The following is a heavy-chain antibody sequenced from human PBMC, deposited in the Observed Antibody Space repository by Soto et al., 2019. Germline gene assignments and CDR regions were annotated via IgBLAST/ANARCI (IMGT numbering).Heavy chain of an antibody. CDR2: INPSGGST. CDR1: GYTSTSYY. J-gene: IGHJ5*02. D-gene: IGHD3-22*01. Sequence: ASVKVSCKASGYTSTSYYMHWVRQAPGQGLEWMGIINPSGGSTSYAQKFQGRVTMTRDTSTSTVYMELSSLRSEDTAVYYCARDDSLYYDSSGYYRGGFDPWGQGTLVTVSS. CDR3: ARDDSLYYDSSGYYRGGFDP. V-gene: IGHV1-46*01.